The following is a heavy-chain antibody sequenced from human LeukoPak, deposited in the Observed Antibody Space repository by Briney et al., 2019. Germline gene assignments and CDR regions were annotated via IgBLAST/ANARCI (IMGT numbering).Heavy chain of an antibody. CDR1: GFTFMTYG. D-gene: IGHD3-10*01. CDR2: IRYDGNIK. J-gene: IGHJ4*02. Sequence: GGSLRLSCAASGFTFMTYGMHWVRQAPGKGLEWVAFIRYDGNIKYYADSVKGRFTISRDNPNNTLHLQMNSLRAEDTAVYYCARWGITMVRGVIISTDYWGQGTLVTVSS. CDR3: ARWGITMVRGVIISTDY. V-gene: IGHV3-30*02.